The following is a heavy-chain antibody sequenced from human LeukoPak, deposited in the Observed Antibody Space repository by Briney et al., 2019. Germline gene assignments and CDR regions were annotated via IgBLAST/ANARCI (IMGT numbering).Heavy chain of an antibody. D-gene: IGHD6-13*01. V-gene: IGHV4-61*02. J-gene: IGHJ4*02. Sequence: SETLSLTCTVSGGSISSGSYYWSWIRQPAGKGLEWIGRIYTSGSTNYNPSLKSRVTISVDTSKNQFSLKLSSVTAADTAVYYCARGRRNCNYCRRAAAFDYWGQGTLVTVSS. CDR1: GGSISSGSYY. CDR3: ARGRRNCNYCRRAAAFDY. CDR2: IYTSGST.